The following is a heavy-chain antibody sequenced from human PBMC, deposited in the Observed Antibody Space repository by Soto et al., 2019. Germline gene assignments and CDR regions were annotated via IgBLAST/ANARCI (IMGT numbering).Heavy chain of an antibody. CDR3: VRDMRAVPWYGGISSAFDM. V-gene: IGHV3-74*01. Sequence: GGSLRLSCAASGFTFSRHWIHWVRQAPGQGLVWVSRTKTDGTTSFADSVRGRFTISRDNAENTLYPQMNSLRAEDTAVYYCVRDMRAVPWYGGISSAFDMWGQGTMVTVSS. CDR2: TKTDGTT. D-gene: IGHD3-10*01. CDR1: GFTFSRHW. J-gene: IGHJ3*02.